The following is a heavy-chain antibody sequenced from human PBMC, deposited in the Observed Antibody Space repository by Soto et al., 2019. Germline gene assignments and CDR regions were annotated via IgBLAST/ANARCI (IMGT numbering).Heavy chain of an antibody. Sequence: ASVKVSCKASGYTFTGYYMHWVRQAPGQGLEWMGWINPNSGGTNYAQKFQGWVTMTRDTSISTAYMELSNLRAEDTAVYYCALLSGGASVYWGQGTLVTVSS. V-gene: IGHV1-2*04. CDR3: ALLSGGASVY. CDR1: GYTFTGYY. CDR2: INPNSGGT. D-gene: IGHD2-8*02. J-gene: IGHJ4*02.